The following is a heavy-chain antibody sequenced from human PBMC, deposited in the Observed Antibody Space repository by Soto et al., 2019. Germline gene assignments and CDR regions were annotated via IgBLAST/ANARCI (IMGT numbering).Heavy chain of an antibody. Sequence: ASVKVSCKASGGTFSSYAISWVRQAPGQGLEWMGGIIPIFGTANYAQKFQGRVTITADKSTSTAYMELSSLRSEDTAVYYCASNIGGHSGYDHPASLYYYGMDVWGQGTTVTVSS. CDR1: GGTFSSYA. J-gene: IGHJ6*02. D-gene: IGHD5-12*01. V-gene: IGHV1-69*06. CDR2: IIPIFGTA. CDR3: ASNIGGHSGYDHPASLYYYGMDV.